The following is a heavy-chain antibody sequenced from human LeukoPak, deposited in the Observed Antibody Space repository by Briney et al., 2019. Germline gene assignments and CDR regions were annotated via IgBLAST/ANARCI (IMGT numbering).Heavy chain of an antibody. D-gene: IGHD4-17*01. CDR3: AKDRATVTRGFDY. CDR1: GFTFSSFA. Sequence: PGGSLRLSCAASGFTFSSFAMSWVRQAPGKGLEWVSSISGSTGNTYYADSVKGRFTISRDNSKNTLFLQMNSLRAEDSAVYHCAKDRATVTRGFDYWGQGTLVTVPS. J-gene: IGHJ4*02. V-gene: IGHV3-23*01. CDR2: ISGSTGNT.